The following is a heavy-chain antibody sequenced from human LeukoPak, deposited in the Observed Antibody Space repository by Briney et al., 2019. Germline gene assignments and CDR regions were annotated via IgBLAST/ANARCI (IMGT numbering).Heavy chain of an antibody. Sequence: ASVKVSCKPSGYTFTSYGISWVRQAPGQGLEWIGWISAYNGNTNYAQKLQGRVTMTTETSTSTAYMELRSLRSDDTAVYYCARDMLSNGLFDYWGQGTLVTVSS. J-gene: IGHJ4*02. CDR3: ARDMLSNGLFDY. D-gene: IGHD3-10*02. CDR1: GYTFTSYG. CDR2: ISAYNGNT. V-gene: IGHV1-18*01.